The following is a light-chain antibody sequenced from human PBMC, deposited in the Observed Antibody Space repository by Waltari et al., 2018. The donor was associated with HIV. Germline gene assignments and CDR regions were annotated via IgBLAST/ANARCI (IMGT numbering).Light chain of an antibody. CDR1: QTVGPF. CDR3: QQRTSWLWT. Sequence: VLTQSPATLSLSPGDRATLSCSASQTVGPFLARYQQRPGQAPRLLIYDASNRATDIPGRFSGSGSGTDFTLTISSLEPEDFAVYYCQQRTSWLWTFGQGTMVEIK. V-gene: IGKV3-11*01. CDR2: DAS. J-gene: IGKJ1*01.